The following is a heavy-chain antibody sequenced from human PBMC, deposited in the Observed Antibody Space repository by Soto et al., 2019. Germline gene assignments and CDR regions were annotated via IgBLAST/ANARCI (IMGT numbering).Heavy chain of an antibody. CDR1: GFTFSSHD. CDR2: IDNSGTRT. J-gene: IGHJ4*02. D-gene: IGHD6-19*01. Sequence: PGGSLRLSCAASGFTFSSHDMAWVHQAPGEGLEWVSGIDNSGTRTYYADSVKGLFTISRDNSKNTLHLQMHSLRAEDTAIYYCAKDATRTSGWYYFDYWGQGTLVTVSS. CDR3: AKDATRTSGWYYFDY. V-gene: IGHV3-23*01.